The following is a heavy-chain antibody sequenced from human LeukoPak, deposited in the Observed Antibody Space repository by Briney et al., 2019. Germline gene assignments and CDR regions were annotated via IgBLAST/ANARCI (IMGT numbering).Heavy chain of an antibody. CDR3: AASPCYDILTGYPPLDY. Sequence: ASVKVSCKVSGYTLTELSMHWVRQAPGKGLEWMGGFDPEDGETIYAQKFQGRVTMTEDTSTDTAYMELSSLRSEDTAVYYCAASPCYDILTGYPPLDYWGQGTLVTVSS. CDR2: FDPEDGET. V-gene: IGHV1-24*01. CDR1: GYTLTELS. J-gene: IGHJ4*02. D-gene: IGHD3-9*01.